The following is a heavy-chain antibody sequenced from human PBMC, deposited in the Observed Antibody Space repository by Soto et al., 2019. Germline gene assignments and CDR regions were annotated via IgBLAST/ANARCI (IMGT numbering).Heavy chain of an antibody. D-gene: IGHD2-15*01. J-gene: IGHJ5*02. V-gene: IGHV1-8*01. CDR1: GYTFSSYD. CDR2: MNPNSGNT. CDR3: ARGNGYCGGRSCYWSDP. Sequence: ASVKVSCKASGYTFSSYDIHWVRQATGQGLEWMGWMNPNSGNTGYAQKFQGRVSMTRNTSISTAYMELSSLRSEDTAVYYCARGNGYCGGRSCYWSDPWGQGSVVTVSS.